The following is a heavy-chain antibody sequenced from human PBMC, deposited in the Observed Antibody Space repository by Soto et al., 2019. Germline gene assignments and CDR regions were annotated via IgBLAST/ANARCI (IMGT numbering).Heavy chain of an antibody. CDR2: ISYDGSNK. Sequence: SLRLSCAASGFTFSSYAMHWVRQAPGKGLEWVAVISYDGSNKYYADSVKGRFTISRDNSKNTLYLQMNSLRAEDTAVYYCARRYYYDSSGYFYYFDYWGQGTLVTVSS. CDR1: GFTFSSYA. J-gene: IGHJ4*02. V-gene: IGHV3-30-3*01. CDR3: ARRYYYDSSGYFYYFDY. D-gene: IGHD3-22*01.